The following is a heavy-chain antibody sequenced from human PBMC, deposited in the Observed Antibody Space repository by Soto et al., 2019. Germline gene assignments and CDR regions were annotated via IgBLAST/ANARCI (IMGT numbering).Heavy chain of an antibody. V-gene: IGHV3-23*01. J-gene: IGHJ3*02. D-gene: IGHD2-8*01. Sequence: EVQLLESGGGLVQPGGSLRLSCAASGCSFSAYAMNWVRQAPGKGLQWVSGLVGSGADKNYADSVRGRFTVSRDNSKNTLYLQMNNLRDEDTAVYYCAKDLIVNNGVWEAFDMWGRGTKVTVSS. CDR3: AKDLIVNNGVWEAFDM. CDR1: GCSFSAYA. CDR2: LVGSGADK.